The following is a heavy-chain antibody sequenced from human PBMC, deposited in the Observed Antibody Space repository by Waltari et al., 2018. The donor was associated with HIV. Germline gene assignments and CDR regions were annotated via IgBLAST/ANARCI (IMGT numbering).Heavy chain of an antibody. D-gene: IGHD5-18*01. CDR2: IYHSGST. Sequence: QVQLQESGPGLVKPSETLSLTCAVSGYSISSGYYWGWIRQPPGKGLEWIGSIYHSGSTYYNPALKIRGTISVDTSKNQFSLKLSSVTAADTAVYYCARAHVDTAMGNLLSGAYYFDYWGQGTLVTVSS. V-gene: IGHV4-38-2*01. J-gene: IGHJ4*02. CDR3: ARAHVDTAMGNLLSGAYYFDY. CDR1: GYSISSGYY.